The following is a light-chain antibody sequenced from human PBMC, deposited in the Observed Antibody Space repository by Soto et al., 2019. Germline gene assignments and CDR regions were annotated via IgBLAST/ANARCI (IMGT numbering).Light chain of an antibody. CDR1: QSVSGNY. Sequence: ENVLTQSPGTLSLSPGERATLSCRASQSVSGNYLAWYQHKPGQAPRLLIYGASSRATGIADRLSGSGSGTDFTLTISRLEPEDFAVYYCHQYGSSPLPGGSPLPFGGGTKVEIK. J-gene: IGKJ4*01. CDR3: HQYGSSPLPGGSPLP. V-gene: IGKV3-20*01. CDR2: GAS.